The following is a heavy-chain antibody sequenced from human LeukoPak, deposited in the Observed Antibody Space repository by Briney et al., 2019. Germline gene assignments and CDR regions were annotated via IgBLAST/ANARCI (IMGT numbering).Heavy chain of an antibody. Sequence: PGGSLRLSCAASGFTFSSYTMNWVRQAPGKGLEWVSSISGTSKYIYYAHSVRGRFTISRDNAKNSLFLQMNSLRADDTAVYYCARVLRYCSGGNCYSGGLGYMDVWGKGTTVTISS. J-gene: IGHJ6*03. D-gene: IGHD2-15*01. CDR1: GFTFSSYT. CDR3: ARVLRYCSGGNCYSGGLGYMDV. CDR2: ISGTSKYI. V-gene: IGHV3-21*04.